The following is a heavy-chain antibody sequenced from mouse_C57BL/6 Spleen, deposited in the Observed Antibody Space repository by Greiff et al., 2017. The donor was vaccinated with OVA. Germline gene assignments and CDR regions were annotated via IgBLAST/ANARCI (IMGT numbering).Heavy chain of an antibody. CDR2: IHPNSGST. CDR1: GYTFTSYW. CDR3: AREGIYYGNYEDRNYFDY. Sequence: QVQLQQPGAELVKPGASVKLSCKASGYTFTSYWMHWVKQRPGQGLEWIGMIHPNSGSTNYNEKFKSKATLTVDKSSSTAYMQLSSLTSEDSAVYYCAREGIYYGNYEDRNYFDYWGQGTTLTVSS. J-gene: IGHJ2*01. D-gene: IGHD2-1*01. V-gene: IGHV1-64*01.